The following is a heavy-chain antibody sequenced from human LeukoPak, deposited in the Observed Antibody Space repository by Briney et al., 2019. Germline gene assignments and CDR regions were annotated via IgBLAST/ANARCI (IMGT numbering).Heavy chain of an antibody. V-gene: IGHV1-18*01. CDR3: ACNSYYYDSSGYYWALDY. D-gene: IGHD3-22*01. CDR1: GYTFTSYG. Sequence: GASVKVSCKASGYTFTSYGISWVRQAPGQGLEWMGWISAYNGNTNYAQTLQGIVTMTTDASTSTAYMELWSLRSDDTAVYYCACNSYYYDSSGYYWALDYWGQGTLVTVSS. CDR2: ISAYNGNT. J-gene: IGHJ4*02.